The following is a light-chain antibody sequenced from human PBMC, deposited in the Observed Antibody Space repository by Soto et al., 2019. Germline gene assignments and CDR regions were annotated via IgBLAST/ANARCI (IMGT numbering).Light chain of an antibody. V-gene: IGKV3-15*01. J-gene: IGKJ4*01. CDR3: QQYNNWPRAT. Sequence: EIVMTQSPATLSVSPGERATLSCRASQSVSSSYLAWYQQKPGQAPRLLMFRTSTRATGIPARFSGSGSGTEFNITISSLQSEDFAVYYCQQYNNWPRATFGGGTKVDIK. CDR1: QSVSSSY. CDR2: RTS.